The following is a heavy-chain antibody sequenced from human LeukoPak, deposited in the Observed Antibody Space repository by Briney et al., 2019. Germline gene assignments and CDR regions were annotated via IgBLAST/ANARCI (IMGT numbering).Heavy chain of an antibody. V-gene: IGHV3-48*03. CDR1: GFTFSSYE. CDR3: AKIRNDYGDYFDY. J-gene: IGHJ4*02. Sequence: GGSLRLSCAASGFTFSSYEMNWVRQAPGKGLEWVSYISSSGTTTYYADSVKGRFTISRDNSKNTLYLQMNSLRAEDTAVYYCAKIRNDYGDYFDYWGQGTLVTVSS. CDR2: ISSSGTTT. D-gene: IGHD4-17*01.